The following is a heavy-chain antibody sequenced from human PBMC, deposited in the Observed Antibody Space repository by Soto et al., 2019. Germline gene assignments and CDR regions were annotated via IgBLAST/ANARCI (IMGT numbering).Heavy chain of an antibody. CDR1: GGSFSGYN. Sequence: SETLSLTCAVYGGSFSGYNWSWIRQPPGKGLEWIGEINHSGSTNYNPSLKSRVTISVDTSKNTLYLQMNSLRAEDTAVYYCAKGPYSSSSIFIDPWGQGTLVTVSS. CDR3: AKGPYSSSSIFIDP. J-gene: IGHJ5*02. D-gene: IGHD6-6*01. V-gene: IGHV4-34*01. CDR2: INHSGST.